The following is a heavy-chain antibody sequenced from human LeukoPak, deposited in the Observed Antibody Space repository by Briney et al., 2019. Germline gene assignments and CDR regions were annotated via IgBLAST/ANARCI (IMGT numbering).Heavy chain of an antibody. V-gene: IGHV3-21*01. CDR3: ARARYCSSTNCYERDY. CDR1: GFTFSAYS. CDR2: ISSSSIYI. D-gene: IGHD2-2*01. Sequence: GGSLRLSCAASGFTFSAYSMNWVRQAPGKGLEWVSSISSSSIYIYYADSVKGRLTISRDNAKNSLYLQMNSLRAEDTAVYYCARARYCSSTNCYERDYWGQGTLVTVSS. J-gene: IGHJ4*02.